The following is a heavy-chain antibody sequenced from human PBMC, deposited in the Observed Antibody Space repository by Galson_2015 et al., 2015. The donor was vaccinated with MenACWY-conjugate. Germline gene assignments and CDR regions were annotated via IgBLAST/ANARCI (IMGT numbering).Heavy chain of an antibody. CDR2: IIPIFGTA. V-gene: IGHV1-69*13. CDR3: ASGRELLANFDC. J-gene: IGHJ4*02. CDR1: GGTFSSYA. D-gene: IGHD1-26*01. Sequence: SVKVSCKASGGTFSSYAISWVRQAPGQGLEWMGGIIPIFGTANYTQKFQGRVTITADESTSTAYMELSSLRSEDTAVYYCASGRELLANFDCGGQGTRVTVAS.